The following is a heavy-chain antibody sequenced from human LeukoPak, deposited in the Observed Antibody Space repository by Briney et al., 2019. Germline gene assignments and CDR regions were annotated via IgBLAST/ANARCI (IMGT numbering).Heavy chain of an antibody. D-gene: IGHD6-13*01. CDR3: ARRSSSAVINWFDP. V-gene: IGHV4-59*08. Sequence: SETLSLTCTVSGGSISSYYWSWIRQPPGKGLEWIGYIYYSGSTYYNPSLKSRVTISVDTSKNQFSLKLSSVTAADTAVYYCARRSSSAVINWFDPWGQGTLVTVSS. J-gene: IGHJ5*02. CDR1: GGSISSYY. CDR2: IYYSGST.